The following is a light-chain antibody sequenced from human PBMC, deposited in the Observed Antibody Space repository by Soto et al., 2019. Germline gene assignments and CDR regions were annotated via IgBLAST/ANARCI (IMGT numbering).Light chain of an antibody. CDR1: QSVSSN. Sequence: EIVMTQSPATLSVSPGERATLSCRASQSVSSNLAWYQQKPGQAPRLLIYGASTRATGIPARFSGSGSGTEITLTISRLQSEDFAVYYCQQYNNWLTFGGGTKVEIK. CDR3: QQYNNWLT. V-gene: IGKV3-15*01. CDR2: GAS. J-gene: IGKJ4*01.